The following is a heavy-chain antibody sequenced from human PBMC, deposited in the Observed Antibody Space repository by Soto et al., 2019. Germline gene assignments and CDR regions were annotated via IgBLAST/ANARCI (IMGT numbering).Heavy chain of an antibody. CDR3: ARGGRRYDSSGYYLDY. Sequence: QVQLVQSGAEVKKPGSSVKVSCKASGGTFSSYAISWVRQAPGKGLEWMGGIIPIFGTANYAQKFQGRVTITADESTSTAYMELSSLRSEDTAVYYCARGGRRYDSSGYYLDYWGQGTLVTVSS. CDR1: GGTFSSYA. V-gene: IGHV1-69*01. CDR2: IIPIFGTA. J-gene: IGHJ4*02. D-gene: IGHD3-22*01.